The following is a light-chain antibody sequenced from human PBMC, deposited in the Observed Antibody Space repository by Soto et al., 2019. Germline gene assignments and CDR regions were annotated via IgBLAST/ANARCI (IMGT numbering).Light chain of an antibody. V-gene: IGKV1-17*01. CDR3: LLHRIYPFT. Sequence: DIQMTQSPSSLSASVGDRVTITCRASQDIRNDLGWFQQKPGKAPERLIYDASSLQSGVPSRFSGTGSGTEFPLTIISLQPEDFATYYCLLHRIYPFTFGPGTKVHI. J-gene: IGKJ3*01. CDR1: QDIRND. CDR2: DAS.